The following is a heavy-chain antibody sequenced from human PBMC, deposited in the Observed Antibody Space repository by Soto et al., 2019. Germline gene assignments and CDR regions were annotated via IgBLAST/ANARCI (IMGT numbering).Heavy chain of an antibody. J-gene: IGHJ4*02. CDR1: GFTFNTYA. D-gene: IGHD3-9*01. CDR2: ISAYHDDP. V-gene: IGHV1-18*04. CDR3: ARNRLRYYDIIDFDF. Sequence: ALVKAYWKGAGFTFNTYALRCVRKDTGQGLEWMGWISAYHDDPNYSQKLQGRLTMTTDTSTSTAYRGLGSVRSDDAAVYFCARNRLRYYDIIDFDFWGQGTVVTVSS.